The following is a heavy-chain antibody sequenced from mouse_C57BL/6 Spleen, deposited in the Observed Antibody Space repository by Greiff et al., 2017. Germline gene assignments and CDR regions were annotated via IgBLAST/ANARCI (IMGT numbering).Heavy chain of an antibody. CDR2: ISYDGSN. CDR1: GYSITSGYY. Sequence: DVKLQESGPGLVKPSQSLSLTCSVTGYSITSGYYWNWIRQFPGNKLEWMGYISYDGSNNYNPSLKNRISITRDTSKNQFFLKLNSVTTEDTATYYCARDQRFITTVHWYFDVWGTGTTVTVSS. J-gene: IGHJ1*03. V-gene: IGHV3-6*01. D-gene: IGHD1-1*01. CDR3: ARDQRFITTVHWYFDV.